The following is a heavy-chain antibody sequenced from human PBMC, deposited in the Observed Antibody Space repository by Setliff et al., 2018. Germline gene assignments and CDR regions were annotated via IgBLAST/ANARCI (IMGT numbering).Heavy chain of an antibody. D-gene: IGHD2-15*01. Sequence: SETLSLTCTVSGGSISSYYWSWIRRPAGKGLEWIGHIYIGGSANYNPSLKSRVTMSIDTSKNQFSLKLNSVTAADMAVYYCARVRVVVIGNYYYYYGMDVWGQGTTVTVSS. V-gene: IGHV4-4*07. CDR3: ARVRVVVIGNYYYYYGMDV. CDR2: IYIGGSA. CDR1: GGSISSYY. J-gene: IGHJ6*02.